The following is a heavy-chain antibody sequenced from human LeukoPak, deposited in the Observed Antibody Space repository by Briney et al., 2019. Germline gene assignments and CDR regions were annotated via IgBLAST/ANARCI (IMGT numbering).Heavy chain of an antibody. J-gene: IGHJ4*02. CDR2: ISGSGGST. CDR1: GFTFSSYA. Sequence: GGSLRLSCAASGFTFSSYAMSWVRQAPGKGLEWVSAISGSGGSTYYADSVKGRFTISRDNSKNTLYLQMNGLRAEDTAVYYCAKDPKRVTMVRGESEHYFDYWGQGTLVTVSS. D-gene: IGHD3-10*01. CDR3: AKDPKRVTMVRGESEHYFDY. V-gene: IGHV3-23*01.